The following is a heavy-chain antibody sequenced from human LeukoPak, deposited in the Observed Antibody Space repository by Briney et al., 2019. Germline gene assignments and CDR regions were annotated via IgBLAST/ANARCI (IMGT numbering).Heavy chain of an antibody. V-gene: IGHV3-21*01. J-gene: IGHJ4*02. D-gene: IGHD3-16*02. CDR1: GFTFSSYS. CDR3: ARHRTASGY. CDR2: ISSSSSYI. Sequence: TGGSLRLSCAASGFTFSSYSMNWVRQAPGKGLEWVSSISSSSSYIYYADSVKGRFTFSRDNAKNSLYLQMNSLRAEDTAVYYCARHRTASGYWGQGTLVTVSS.